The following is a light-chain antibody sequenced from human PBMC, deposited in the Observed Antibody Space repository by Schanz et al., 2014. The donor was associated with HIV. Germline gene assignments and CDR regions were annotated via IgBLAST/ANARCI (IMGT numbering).Light chain of an antibody. CDR3: ISYTSETVV. Sequence: QSVLTQPASVSGSPGQSITISCTGTSSDIGGYDVVSWYQQHPGKAPKLMIYDVNKRPSGVPDRFSGSKSGNTASLTISGLQTEDDADYYCISYTSETVVFGGGTKLTVL. CDR1: SSDIGGYDV. V-gene: IGLV2-14*03. J-gene: IGLJ2*01. CDR2: DVN.